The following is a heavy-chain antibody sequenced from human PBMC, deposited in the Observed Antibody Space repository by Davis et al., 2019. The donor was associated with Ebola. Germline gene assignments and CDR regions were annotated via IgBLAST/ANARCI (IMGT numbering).Heavy chain of an antibody. D-gene: IGHD2-2*01. J-gene: IGHJ6*03. CDR2: ISYDGSNK. Sequence: GESLKISCAASGFTFSSYGMHWVRQAPGKGLEWVAVISYDGSNKYYADSVKGRFTISRDNSKNTLYLQMNSLRAEDTAVYYCARNGGGYCSSTSCYFPYYYYYMDVWGKGTTVTVSS. CDR3: ARNGGGYCSSTSCYFPYYYYYMDV. V-gene: IGHV3-30*03. CDR1: GFTFSSYG.